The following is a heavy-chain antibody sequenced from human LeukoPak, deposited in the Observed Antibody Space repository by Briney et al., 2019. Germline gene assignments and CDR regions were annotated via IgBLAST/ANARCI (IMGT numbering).Heavy chain of an antibody. CDR2: ISSSYSYI. CDR1: GFTVSSSY. Sequence: GGSLRLSCAASGFTVSSSYMSWVRQAPGKGLEWVSSISSSYSYIYYAGSVEGRFTISRDNAKNSLYLQMNSLRAEDTAVYYCARGVQYYYYMDVWGKGTTVTVSS. J-gene: IGHJ6*03. D-gene: IGHD2-8*01. CDR3: ARGVQYYYYMDV. V-gene: IGHV3-21*01.